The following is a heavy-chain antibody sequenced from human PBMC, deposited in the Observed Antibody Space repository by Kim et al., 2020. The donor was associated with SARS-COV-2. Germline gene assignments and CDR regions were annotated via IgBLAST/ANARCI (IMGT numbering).Heavy chain of an antibody. CDR1: GYTFTSYY. J-gene: IGHJ5*02. D-gene: IGHD6-13*01. Sequence: ASVKVSCNASGYTFTSYYMHWVRQAPGQGFEWMGIINPSGGSTSYAQKFQGRVTMTRDTSTSTVYMELSSLRSEDTAVYYCARDGLKYSSSWYGNWFDPWGQGTLVTGSS. V-gene: IGHV1-46*01. CDR3: ARDGLKYSSSWYGNWFDP. CDR2: INPSGGST.